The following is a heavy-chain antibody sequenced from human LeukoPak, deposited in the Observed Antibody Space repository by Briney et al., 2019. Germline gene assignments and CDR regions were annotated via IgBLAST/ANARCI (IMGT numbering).Heavy chain of an antibody. Sequence: GGSLRLSCAASGFTFSSYWMSWVRQAPGKGLEWVANIKQDGSEKYYVDSVKGRFTISRDNAKNSLYLQMNNLRAEDTAVYYCARDLVTIFGVVIAYFDYWGQGTLVTVSS. CDR1: GFTFSSYW. D-gene: IGHD3-3*01. V-gene: IGHV3-7*01. CDR2: IKQDGSEK. CDR3: ARDLVTIFGVVIAYFDY. J-gene: IGHJ4*02.